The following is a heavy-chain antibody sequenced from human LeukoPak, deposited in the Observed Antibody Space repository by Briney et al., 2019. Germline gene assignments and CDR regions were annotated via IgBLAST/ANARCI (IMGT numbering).Heavy chain of an antibody. Sequence: GSLRLSCAASGFTFSSYSMNWVRQAPGKGLEWVSYISSSSSTIYYADSVKGRFTISRDNAKNSLYLQMDSLRVEDTAVYYCARLFGDVTVYDLWGQGTLLTVSS. CDR1: GFTFSSYS. V-gene: IGHV3-48*01. CDR3: ARLFGDVTVYDL. CDR2: ISSSSSTI. D-gene: IGHD2-21*02. J-gene: IGHJ4*02.